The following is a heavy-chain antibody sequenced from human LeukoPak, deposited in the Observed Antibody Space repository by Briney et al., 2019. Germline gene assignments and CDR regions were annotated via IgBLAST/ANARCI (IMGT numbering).Heavy chain of an antibody. V-gene: IGHV1-2*02. Sequence: ASVKVSCKASGYTFTGYYMHWVRQAPGQGLEWMGWINPNSGGTNHAQKFQGRVTMTRDTSISTAYMELSRLRSDDTAVYYCARGVLRFLEWLNFDYWGQGTLVTVSS. CDR2: INPNSGGT. CDR1: GYTFTGYY. D-gene: IGHD3-3*01. J-gene: IGHJ4*02. CDR3: ARGVLRFLEWLNFDY.